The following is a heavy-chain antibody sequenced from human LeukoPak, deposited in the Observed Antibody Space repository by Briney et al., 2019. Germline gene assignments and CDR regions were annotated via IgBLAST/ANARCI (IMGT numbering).Heavy chain of an antibody. CDR1: GCTLTELS. CDR2: FDPEDGET. V-gene: IGHV1-24*01. CDR3: ATDQLHLNGFDY. Sequence: GASVKVSCKVSGCTLTELSMHWVRQAPGKGLEWMGGFDPEDGETIYAQKFQGRVTMTEDTSTDTAYMELSSLRSEDTAVYYCATDQLHLNGFDYWGQGTLVTVSS. J-gene: IGHJ4*02. D-gene: IGHD1-26*01.